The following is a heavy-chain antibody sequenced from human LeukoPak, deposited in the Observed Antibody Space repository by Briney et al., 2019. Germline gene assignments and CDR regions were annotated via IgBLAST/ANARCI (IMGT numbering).Heavy chain of an antibody. V-gene: IGHV4-34*01. D-gene: IGHD3-22*01. CDR1: GGSFSGYY. J-gene: IGHJ4*02. CDR2: INHSGST. Sequence: SETLSLTCAVYGGSFSGYYWSWIRQPPGKGLEWIGEINHSGSTNYNPSLKSRVTISVDTSKNQFSLKLSSVTAADTAVYYCARVTGYISSWYQYYYDSSGYYYCDYWGQGTLVTVSS. CDR3: ARVTGYISSWYQYYYDSSGYYYCDY.